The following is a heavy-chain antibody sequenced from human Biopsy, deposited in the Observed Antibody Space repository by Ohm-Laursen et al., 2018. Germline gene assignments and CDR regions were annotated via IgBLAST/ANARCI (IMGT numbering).Heavy chain of an antibody. CDR3: ARRRGADFDY. CDR2: IIPFSGTI. D-gene: IGHD3-16*01. V-gene: IGHV1-69*13. Sequence: SVKVSCKTSGGSFNSLDLSWVRQAPGQRLEWLGGIIPFSGTINYAQAFRGRVAITADESTSTVYLDLSSLRSEDTATYYCARRRGADFDYWGQGTLVTVSS. J-gene: IGHJ4*02. CDR1: GGSFNSLD.